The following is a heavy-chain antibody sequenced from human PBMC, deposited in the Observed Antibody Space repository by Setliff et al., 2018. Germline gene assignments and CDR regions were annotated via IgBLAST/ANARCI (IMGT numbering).Heavy chain of an antibody. CDR2: IIPIFGTA. CDR1: GGTFINYA. D-gene: IGHD1-26*01. J-gene: IGHJ4*02. Sequence: GASVKVSCKAYGGTFINYAISWVRQAPGQGLEWMGGIIPIFGTANYAQKFQGRVTITADESTSTAYMELSSLRSEDTAVYYCARVSRTIVAARGFDYWGQGTLVTVSS. CDR3: ARVSRTIVAARGFDY. V-gene: IGHV1-69*13.